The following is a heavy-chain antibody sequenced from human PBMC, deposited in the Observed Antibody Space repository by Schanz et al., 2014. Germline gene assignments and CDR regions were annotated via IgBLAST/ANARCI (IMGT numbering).Heavy chain of an antibody. J-gene: IGHJ6*02. V-gene: IGHV3-23*01. Sequence: DVQLLESGGGLVQPGGSLRLSCAASGFTFTNYAMSWVRQAPGKGLEWVSAISGSGGSTYYADSVKGRFTISRDNAKNSLFLQMNSLRADDTAVYYCLAPDYGMDVWGQGTTVTVSS. CDR1: GFTFTNYA. CDR3: LAPDYGMDV. CDR2: ISGSGGST.